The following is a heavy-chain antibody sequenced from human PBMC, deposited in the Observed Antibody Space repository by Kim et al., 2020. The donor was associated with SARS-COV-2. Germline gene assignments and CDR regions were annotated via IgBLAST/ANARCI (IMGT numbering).Heavy chain of an antibody. J-gene: IGHJ4*02. CDR3: ASEKKGPTIIAVVAIYYFDC. V-gene: IGHV6-1*01. CDR2: TYYRSKWNN. Sequence: GRTYYRSKWNNDYAVSLKSRITINPATSKNQFSLQLNSVTPEDTAVYFCASEKKGPTIIAVVAIYYFDCWGQGTLVTVSS. D-gene: IGHD6-19*01.